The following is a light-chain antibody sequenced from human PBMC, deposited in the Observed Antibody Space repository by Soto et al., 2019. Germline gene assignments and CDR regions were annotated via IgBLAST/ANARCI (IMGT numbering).Light chain of an antibody. CDR2: DVS. CDR3: TSYTSSNTVV. Sequence: QSALTQPASVSGSPRQPITISCTGTSRDVGGYNYVSWYQQHPGKAPKLMIYDVSNRPSGVSNRFSGSKSGNTASLTISGLQAEDEADYYCTSYTSSNTVVIGGGTKLTVL. J-gene: IGLJ2*01. V-gene: IGLV2-14*01. CDR1: SRDVGGYNY.